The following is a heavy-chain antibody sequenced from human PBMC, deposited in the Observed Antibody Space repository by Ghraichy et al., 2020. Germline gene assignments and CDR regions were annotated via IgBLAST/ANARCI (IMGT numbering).Heavy chain of an antibody. CDR3: ARIRGASNYNALDV. J-gene: IGHJ6*02. Sequence: GALRLSCAASGFSLLSYATSWVRQAPGKGLEWVSGLNGGTTYYADSVKGRFTISRDNSKNTVYLQMNSLRAEDTAVYYCARIRGASNYNALDVWGQGTTVTVSS. CDR2: LNGGTT. CDR1: GFSLLSYA. V-gene: IGHV3-23*01. D-gene: IGHD2-8*01.